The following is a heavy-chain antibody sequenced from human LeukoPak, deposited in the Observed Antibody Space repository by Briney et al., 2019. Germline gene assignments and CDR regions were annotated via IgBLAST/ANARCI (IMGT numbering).Heavy chain of an antibody. Sequence: GGSLRLSCAASGFTFSSYDMSWVRQAPGKGLEWVSCISGSGTIAYYADSVKGRFTVSRDNSKNALYLQMNRLRAEDTALYYCAKNGSGTSRAFDVWGQGTMVTVSS. CDR1: GFTFSSYD. D-gene: IGHD3-10*01. CDR2: ISGSGTIA. CDR3: AKNGSGTSRAFDV. J-gene: IGHJ3*01. V-gene: IGHV3-23*01.